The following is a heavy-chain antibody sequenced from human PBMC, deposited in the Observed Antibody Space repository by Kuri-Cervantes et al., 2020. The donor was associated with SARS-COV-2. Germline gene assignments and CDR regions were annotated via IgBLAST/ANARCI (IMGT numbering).Heavy chain of an antibody. V-gene: IGHV1-24*01. CDR3: ARDRGKRIFGVVIINAFDI. D-gene: IGHD3-3*01. CDR1: GYTLTELS. Sequence: ASVKVSCKVSGYTLTELSMHWVRQAPGKGLEWMGGFDPEDGEAIYAQKFQGRVTMTEDTSTDTAYMELSSLRSEDTAVYYCARDRGKRIFGVVIINAFDIWGQGTMVTVSS. CDR2: FDPEDGEA. J-gene: IGHJ3*02.